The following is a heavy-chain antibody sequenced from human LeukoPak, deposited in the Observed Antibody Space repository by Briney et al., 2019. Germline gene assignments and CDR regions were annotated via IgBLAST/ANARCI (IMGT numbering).Heavy chain of an antibody. Sequence: ASVKVSCKASGYTFTGYYMHWVRQAPGQGLTWMGWINPNTGVTNYAQKFQGRVTMTRATSINTAYMELDRLTSDDTAIYYCAKSYCGGDCYWTIDYWGQGTLVTVSS. CDR1: GYTFTGYY. D-gene: IGHD2-21*02. CDR3: AKSYCGGDCYWTIDY. V-gene: IGHV1-2*02. CDR2: INPNTGVT. J-gene: IGHJ4*02.